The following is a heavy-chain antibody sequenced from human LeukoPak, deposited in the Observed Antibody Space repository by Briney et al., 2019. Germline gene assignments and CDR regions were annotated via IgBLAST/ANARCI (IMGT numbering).Heavy chain of an antibody. CDR1: GYTLSSYR. CDR3: ASVAMFRRMSDY. Sequence: PGGSLRLSCAASGYTLSSYRISWVREAPEKGRGYVANIKQDGSEKYYVASMKGRFTISRDNAKNSLYLQINSLRAEDTAVNFCASVAMFRRMSDYAGQGTLV. J-gene: IGHJ4*02. V-gene: IGHV3-7*01. D-gene: IGHD3-10*02. CDR2: IKQDGSEK.